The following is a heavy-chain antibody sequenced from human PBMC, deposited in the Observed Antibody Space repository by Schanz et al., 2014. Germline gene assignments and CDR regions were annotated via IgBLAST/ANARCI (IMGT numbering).Heavy chain of an antibody. J-gene: IGHJ6*03. Sequence: QVQLQESGPGLVKPSQTLSLTCSVSGGSISSGSYYWNWIRQPAGKGLEWIGRVYTSGSTNYNPSRKSAVPISLDTTKNQFSLKLRSLAAADTAVYYCARGGARRFPVVPDAIQGLRGHYYYYYLDVWGKGTTVTASS. D-gene: IGHD2-2*02. V-gene: IGHV4-61*02. CDR2: VYTSGST. CDR3: ARGGARRFPVVPDAIQGLRGHYYYYYLDV. CDR1: GGSISSGSYY.